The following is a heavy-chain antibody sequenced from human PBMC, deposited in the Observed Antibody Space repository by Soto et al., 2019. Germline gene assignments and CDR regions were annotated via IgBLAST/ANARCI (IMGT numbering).Heavy chain of an antibody. D-gene: IGHD6-19*01. CDR1: GGSISNYY. Sequence: KPSETLSLTCTVSGGSISNYYWSWIRQPPGKGLEWIGHIYNIGSTYSTPSLRSRVAISIDTSNNQFSLKLTSVTAADTAVYYCGRGPAGDKVDYWGQGTLVTVSS. CDR3: GRGPAGDKVDY. J-gene: IGHJ4*02. CDR2: IYNIGST. V-gene: IGHV4-30-4*01.